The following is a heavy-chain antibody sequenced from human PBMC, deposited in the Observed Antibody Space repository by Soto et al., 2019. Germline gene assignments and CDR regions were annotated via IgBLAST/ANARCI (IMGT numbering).Heavy chain of an antibody. J-gene: IGHJ4*02. Sequence: GESLKISCXXSGYXXXXYXXGXVRQMPGKGLEWMGIIYPGDSDTRYSPSFQGQVTISADKSISTAYLQWSSLKASDTAMYYCARRTLTTPAIHWGQGTLVTVS. D-gene: IGHD2-15*01. CDR1: GYXXXXYX. CDR2: IYPGDSDT. V-gene: IGHV5-51*01. CDR3: ARRTLTTPAIH.